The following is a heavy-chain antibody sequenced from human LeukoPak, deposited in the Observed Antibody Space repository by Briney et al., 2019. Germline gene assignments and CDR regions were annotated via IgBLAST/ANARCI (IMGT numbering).Heavy chain of an antibody. V-gene: IGHV3-48*04. CDR2: ISSSSSTI. J-gene: IGHJ6*02. CDR3: AAFWFGELLPSYYYGMDV. D-gene: IGHD3-10*01. CDR1: GFTFSSYS. Sequence: GGSLRLSCAASGFTFSSYSMNWVRQAPGKGLEWVSYISSSSSTIYYADSVKGRFTISRDNAKNSLYLQMNSLRAEDTAVYYCAAFWFGELLPSYYYGMDVWGQGTTVTVSS.